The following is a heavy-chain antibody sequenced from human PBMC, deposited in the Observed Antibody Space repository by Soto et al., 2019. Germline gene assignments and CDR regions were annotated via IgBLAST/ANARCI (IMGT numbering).Heavy chain of an antibody. Sequence: PGGSLRLSCAASGFTFSSYGMHWVRQAPGKGLEWVAVIWYDGSNKYYADSVKGRFTISRDNSKNTLYLQMNSLRAEDTAVYYCARYHFPAGTAEYWGQGTLVTVS. D-gene: IGHD6-13*01. J-gene: IGHJ4*02. CDR2: IWYDGSNK. CDR3: ARYHFPAGTAEY. CDR1: GFTFSSYG. V-gene: IGHV3-33*01.